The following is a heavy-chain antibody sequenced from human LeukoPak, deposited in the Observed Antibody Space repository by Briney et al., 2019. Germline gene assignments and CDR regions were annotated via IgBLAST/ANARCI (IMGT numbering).Heavy chain of an antibody. CDR1: GFTFDDYA. Sequence: GRSLRLSCAASGFTFDDYAMHWVRQAPGKGLEWVSGISWNSGSIGYAGSVKGRFTISRDNAKNSLYLQMNSLRAEDTALYYCAKDRGSSSWFYFDYWGQGTLVTVSS. CDR2: ISWNSGSI. CDR3: AKDRGSSSWFYFDY. V-gene: IGHV3-9*01. D-gene: IGHD6-13*01. J-gene: IGHJ4*02.